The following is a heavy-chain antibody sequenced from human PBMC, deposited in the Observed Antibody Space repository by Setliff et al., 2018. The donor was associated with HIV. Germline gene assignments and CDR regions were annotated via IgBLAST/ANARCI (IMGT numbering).Heavy chain of an antibody. V-gene: IGHV3-48*03. D-gene: IGHD3-3*01. CDR1: GFTFFSYE. J-gene: IGHJ6*02. CDR2: ISSTGNTI. Sequence: GESLRLSCAASGFTFFSYEMNWVRQAPGKGLEWISYISSTGNTIYYADSVKGRFTISRDNAKNSLSLQMNSLRPEDTAVYYCAREGRITSFGVIIPGSNALDVWGQGTTVTVSS. CDR3: AREGRITSFGVIIPGSNALDV.